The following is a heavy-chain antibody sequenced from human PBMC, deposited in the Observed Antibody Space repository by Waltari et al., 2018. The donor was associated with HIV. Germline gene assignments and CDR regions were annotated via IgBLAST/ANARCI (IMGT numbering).Heavy chain of an antibody. CDR3: ARSRSDAFDL. J-gene: IGHJ3*01. CDR2: IKEDGSEK. Sequence: EVQLVESGGDLVQPGGSLRLSCEATGSTVSSDWRTWVRQARGKGLGWVANIKEDGSEKWYVDSVKGRFTISRDNAKNSVYLQMNSLRAEDTAVYYCARSRSDAFDLWGQGTMVTVSS. CDR1: GSTVSSDW. V-gene: IGHV3-7*01.